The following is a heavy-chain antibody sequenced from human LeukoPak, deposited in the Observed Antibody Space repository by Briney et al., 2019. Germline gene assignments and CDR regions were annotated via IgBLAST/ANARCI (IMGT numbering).Heavy chain of an antibody. J-gene: IGHJ3*02. CDR1: GASFSTYY. Sequence: PSETLSLTCTVSGASFSTYYWSWIRQPPGRGLEWIGYIYYSGSTNYNPSLKSRVTMSVDTAKNQFSLKLSSVTAADTAVYYCARRYYYDSSGYHAAFDIWGQGTMVTVSS. V-gene: IGHV4-59*08. D-gene: IGHD3-22*01. CDR3: ARRYYYDSSGYHAAFDI. CDR2: IYYSGST.